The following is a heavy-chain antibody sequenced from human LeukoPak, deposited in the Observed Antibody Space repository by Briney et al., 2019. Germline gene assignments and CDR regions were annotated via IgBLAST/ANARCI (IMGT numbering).Heavy chain of an antibody. CDR3: NNREF. J-gene: IGHJ4*02. CDR2: IKSKTDCGTI. V-gene: IGHV3-15*07. Sequence: GGSLRLSCAASSFTFSNAWMNWVRQAPGKGLEWVGRIKSKTDCGTIDYAAPVKGRFTISIDDSKNTLYLQMNSLKTEDTAVYYCNNREFWGQGTLVTVSS. D-gene: IGHD3-10*01. CDR1: SFTFSNAW.